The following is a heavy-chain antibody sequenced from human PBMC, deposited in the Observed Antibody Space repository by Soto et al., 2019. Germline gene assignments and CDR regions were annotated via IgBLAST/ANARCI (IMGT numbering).Heavy chain of an antibody. CDR3: AKDAVYKDGLWLMDS. CDR1: GFTISTFA. J-gene: IGHJ5*02. V-gene: IGHV3-23*01. D-gene: IGHD2-21*01. CDR2: VTGSGGQI. Sequence: SLRLSCAASGFTISTFAMTWVRQGPGKGLECVSGVTGSGGQIHYADSVKGRFTISKDNSKNTLYLQMSNLREEDTALYYCAKDAVYKDGLWLMDSWGQGXLVTVSS.